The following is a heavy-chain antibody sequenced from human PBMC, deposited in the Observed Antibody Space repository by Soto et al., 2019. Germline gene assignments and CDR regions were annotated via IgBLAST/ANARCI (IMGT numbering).Heavy chain of an antibody. J-gene: IGHJ4*02. CDR3: ARTRYCGRTSCLDY. CDR2: IYHSGST. V-gene: IGHV4-4*02. Sequence: SETLSLTCTVSSGSISSDNWWSCVRQPPGKGLEWIGEIYHSGSTNYNPSLKSRVTISVDKSKKQFSLKLSSVTAADTAVYYCARTRYCGRTSCLDYWGQGTLVTVSS. D-gene: IGHD2-2*01. CDR1: SGSISSDNW.